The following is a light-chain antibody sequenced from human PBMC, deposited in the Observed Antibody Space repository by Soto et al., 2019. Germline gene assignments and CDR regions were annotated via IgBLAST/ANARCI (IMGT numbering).Light chain of an antibody. Sequence: EIVVTQSPATLSVSPGERATLSCRASQSVSSNLAWYQQKPGQAPRLLIYGAATRATGIPARFSGGGSGTEFTLTISSLQSKDFAVYYCQQYHNWPPYTFGQGTKLEIK. CDR3: QQYHNWPPYT. CDR1: QSVSSN. V-gene: IGKV3-15*01. J-gene: IGKJ2*01. CDR2: GAA.